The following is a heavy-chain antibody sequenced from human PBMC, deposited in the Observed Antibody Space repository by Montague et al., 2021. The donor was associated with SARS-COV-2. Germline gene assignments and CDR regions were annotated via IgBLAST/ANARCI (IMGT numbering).Heavy chain of an antibody. J-gene: IGHJ6*02. CDR2: IYYTGNT. CDR1: DGSISGPNW. CDR3: ARGGTYHYGMDV. D-gene: IGHD3-16*01. V-gene: IGHV4-4*02. Sequence: SETLSLTCAVSDGSISGPNWWNWVRQPPGKGLEWIGEIYYTGNTNYNPSLKSRVTIFIDKSKNHFSLQLSSVTAADTAVYYCARGGTYHYGMDVWGQGTTVAVSS.